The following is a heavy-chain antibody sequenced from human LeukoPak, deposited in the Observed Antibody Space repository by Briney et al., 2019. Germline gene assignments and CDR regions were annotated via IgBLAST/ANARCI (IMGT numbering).Heavy chain of an antibody. Sequence: SVKVSCKASGGTFTSYAISWVRQAPGQGLEWMGGIIPIFGTANYAQKFQGRVTITADESTSTAYMELSSLRSDDTAVYYCARDRSSSWYYFDSWGQGTLVTVSS. CDR2: IIPIFGTA. D-gene: IGHD6-13*01. CDR3: ARDRSSSWYYFDS. CDR1: GGTFTSYA. J-gene: IGHJ4*02. V-gene: IGHV1-69*13.